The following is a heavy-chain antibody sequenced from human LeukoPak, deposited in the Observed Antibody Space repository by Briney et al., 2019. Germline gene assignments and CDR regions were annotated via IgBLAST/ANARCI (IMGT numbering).Heavy chain of an antibody. CDR2: ISAYNGNT. V-gene: IGHV1-18*01. CDR3: ARDVNYYDSSGYPVDH. J-gene: IGHJ4*02. D-gene: IGHD3-22*01. Sequence: GASVKVSCKASGYTFTSYGISWVRQAPGQGLEWMGWISAYNGNTNYAQKLRGRVTMTTDTSTSTAYMELRSLRSDDTAVYYCARDVNYYDSSGYPVDHWGQGTLVTVSS. CDR1: GYTFTSYG.